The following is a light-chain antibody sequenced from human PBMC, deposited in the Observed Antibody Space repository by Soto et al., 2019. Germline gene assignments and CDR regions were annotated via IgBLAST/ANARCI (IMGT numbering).Light chain of an antibody. J-gene: IGLJ1*01. CDR1: SSDVGAYNY. V-gene: IGLV2-14*01. CDR3: SSSTGAYTPV. Sequence: QSVLAQPASVSGSPGQSIAISCTGTSSDVGAYNYVSWYQQHPGKAPKLIVHEVSDRPSGVSDRFSGSKSGNTASLTISGLQAEDEADYYCSSSTGAYTPVFGTGPKVTVL. CDR2: EVS.